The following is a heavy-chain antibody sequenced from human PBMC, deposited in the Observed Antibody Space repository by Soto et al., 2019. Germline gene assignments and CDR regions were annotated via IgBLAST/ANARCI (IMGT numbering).Heavy chain of an antibody. Sequence: SETLSLTCTVSGGSISSYYWSWIRQPPGNGLEWIGYIYYSGSTNYNPSLKSRVTTSLDTSKKQFSLKLSSVTAADTAVYYCASSFYSGSGSSTYYFDYWGQGTLVTVSS. V-gene: IGHV4-59*12. CDR3: ASSFYSGSGSSTYYFDY. J-gene: IGHJ4*02. CDR1: GGSISSYY. D-gene: IGHD3-10*01. CDR2: IYYSGST.